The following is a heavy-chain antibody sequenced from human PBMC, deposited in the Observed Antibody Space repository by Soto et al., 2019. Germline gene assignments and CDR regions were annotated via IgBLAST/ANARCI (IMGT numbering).Heavy chain of an antibody. CDR1: GLTISGKKY. Sequence: DVQLVESGGGLIQPGESLRLSCAAFGLTISGKKYVAWVRQAPGKGLEWVSALYDVDGSFYADSVTGRFTTSSDSSKITVYHQMNDLRPDDTAVYYCATWHEREHAFDVWGQGTTVTISS. D-gene: IGHD1-1*01. V-gene: IGHV3-53*01. CDR3: ATWHEREHAFDV. J-gene: IGHJ3*01. CDR2: LYDVDGS.